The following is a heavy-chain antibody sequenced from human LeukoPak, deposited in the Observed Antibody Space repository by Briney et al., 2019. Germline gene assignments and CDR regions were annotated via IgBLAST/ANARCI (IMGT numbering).Heavy chain of an antibody. J-gene: IGHJ3*02. D-gene: IGHD2-21*02. Sequence: GGSLRLSCAASGFTFSSYAMSWVRQASGKGLEWVSAISGSGGSTYYADSVKGRFTISRDNSKNTLYLQMNSLRAEDTAVYFCARERQDTVIHSGAFDIWGQGTMVTVSS. V-gene: IGHV3-23*01. CDR3: ARERQDTVIHSGAFDI. CDR1: GFTFSSYA. CDR2: ISGSGGST.